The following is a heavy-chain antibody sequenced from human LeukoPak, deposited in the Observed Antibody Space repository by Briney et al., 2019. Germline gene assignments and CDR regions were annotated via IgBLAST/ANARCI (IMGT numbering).Heavy chain of an antibody. Sequence: PGRSLRLSCAASGFTFDGYAMRWVRQAPGKGLEWVSGIGWNSGSIDYVDYVKGRFTISRDNANNSLYLLMNSLRAEDTAVYYCAKGTEELPTGDFDYWGQGTLVTVSS. J-gene: IGHJ4*02. CDR1: GFTFDGYA. CDR2: IGWNSGSI. V-gene: IGHV3-9*01. CDR3: AKGTEELPTGDFDY. D-gene: IGHD1-26*01.